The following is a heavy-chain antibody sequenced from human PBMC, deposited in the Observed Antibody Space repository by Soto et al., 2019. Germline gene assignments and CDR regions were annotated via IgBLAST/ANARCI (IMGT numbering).Heavy chain of an antibody. J-gene: IGHJ4*02. CDR1: GGSFSGYY. CDR3: ARAGYGDAAYFDY. CDR2: INHSGST. D-gene: IGHD4-17*01. Sequence: SETLSLTCAVYGGSFSGYYWSWIRQPPGKGLEWIGEINHSGSTNYNPSLKSRVTISVDTSKNQFSLKLSSVTAADTAVYYCARAGYGDAAYFDYWGQGTLVTVSS. V-gene: IGHV4-34*01.